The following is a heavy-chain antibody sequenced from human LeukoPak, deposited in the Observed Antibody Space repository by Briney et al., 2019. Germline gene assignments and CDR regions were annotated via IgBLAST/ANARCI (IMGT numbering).Heavy chain of an antibody. V-gene: IGHV3-23*01. D-gene: IGHD3-10*01. J-gene: IGHJ4*02. CDR3: AKDRGIISDY. Sequence: PGGSLRLSCAASGFTFSSYGMSWVRQAPGKGLEWVSAISGSGGSTYYADSVKGRFTISRDNSRNTLYLQMNSLRAEDTAVYYCAKDRGIISDYWGQGTLVTVSS. CDR1: GFTFSSYG. CDR2: ISGSGGST.